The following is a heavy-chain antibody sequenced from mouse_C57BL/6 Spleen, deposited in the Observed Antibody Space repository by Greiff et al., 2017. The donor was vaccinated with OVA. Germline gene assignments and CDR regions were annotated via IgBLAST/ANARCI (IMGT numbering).Heavy chain of an antibody. D-gene: IGHD2-4*01. CDR2: INPNNGGT. V-gene: IGHV1-26*01. J-gene: IGHJ2*01. CDR1: GYTFTDYY. Sequence: VQLQQSGPELVKPGASVKISCKASGYTFTDYYMNWVKQSHGKSLEWIGDINPNNGGTSYNQKFKGKATLTVDKSSSTAYMELRSLTSEDSAVYYCARWGLRIFDYWGQGTTLTVSS. CDR3: ARWGLRIFDY.